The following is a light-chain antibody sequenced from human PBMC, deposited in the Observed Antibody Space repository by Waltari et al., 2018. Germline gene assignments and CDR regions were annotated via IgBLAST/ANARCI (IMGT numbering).Light chain of an antibody. J-gene: IGLJ3*02. CDR2: EGS. CDR3: CSYAGGRTWV. Sequence: QSALTQPASVSGSPGQSITTSCTGTSSDVGTYNLFSWYQQHPGQAPKLLIYEGSKRPSGVSDRFSGSRSGNTASLTISGLQADDGGYYYCCSYAGGRTWVFGGGTKLTVL. CDR1: SSDVGTYNL. V-gene: IGLV2-23*01.